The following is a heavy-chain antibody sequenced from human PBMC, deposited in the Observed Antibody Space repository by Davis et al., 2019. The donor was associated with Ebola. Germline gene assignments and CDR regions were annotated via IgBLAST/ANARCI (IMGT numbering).Heavy chain of an antibody. CDR3: AKLEYQLLSDFDY. CDR1: GFTFSSYW. Sequence: HTGGSLRLSCAASGFTFSSYWMHWVRQAPGKGLVWVSRINSDGSSTSYADSVKGRFTISRDNSKNTLYLQINSLRAEDTAVYYCAKLEYQLLSDFDYWGQGTLVTVSS. D-gene: IGHD2-2*01. J-gene: IGHJ4*02. V-gene: IGHV3-74*01. CDR2: INSDGSST.